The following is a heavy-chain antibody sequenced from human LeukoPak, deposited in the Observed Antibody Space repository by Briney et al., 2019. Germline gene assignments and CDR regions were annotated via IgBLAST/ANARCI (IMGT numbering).Heavy chain of an antibody. CDR3: ARDRRLYGDPGYMGV. J-gene: IGHJ6*03. V-gene: IGHV1-2*02. CDR1: GYTFTGYY. CDR2: INPNSGGT. Sequence: ASVKVSCKASGYTFTGYYMHWVRQAPGQGLEWMGWINPNSGGTSYAQKFQGRVTMTRDTSISTAYMELSSLRSEDTAVYYCARDRRLYGDPGYMGVWGKGTTVTISS. D-gene: IGHD4-17*01.